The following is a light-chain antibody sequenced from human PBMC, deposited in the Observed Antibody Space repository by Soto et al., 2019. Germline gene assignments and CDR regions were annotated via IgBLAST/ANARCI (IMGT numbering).Light chain of an antibody. J-gene: IGKJ3*01. Sequence: DIQMTQSPSSLSASVGDNVTMSCRASQNILTYLNWYQQNPGRAPKLLIFGASILQDGVPSRFSGIGSGTEFTLTITSLRPEDFATYFCQQTYRSPFTFGPGTKXDVK. CDR3: QQTYRSPFT. CDR1: QNILTY. CDR2: GAS. V-gene: IGKV1-39*01.